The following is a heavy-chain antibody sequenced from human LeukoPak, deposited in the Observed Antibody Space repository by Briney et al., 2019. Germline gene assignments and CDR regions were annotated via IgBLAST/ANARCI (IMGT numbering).Heavy chain of an antibody. CDR3: ARPKGVPAAIHGFDY. CDR1: GGTFSSYA. CDR2: IIPIFGTA. Sequence: ASVKVSCKASGGTFSSYAISWVRQAPGQGLEWMGGIIPIFGTANYAQKFQGRVTITTDESTSTAYMELSSLRSEDTAVYYCARPKGVPAAIHGFDYWGQGTLVTVSS. V-gene: IGHV1-69*05. J-gene: IGHJ4*02. D-gene: IGHD2-2*01.